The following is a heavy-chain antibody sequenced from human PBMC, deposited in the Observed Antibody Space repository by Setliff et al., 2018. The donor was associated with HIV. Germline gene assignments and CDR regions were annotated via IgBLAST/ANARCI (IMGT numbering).Heavy chain of an antibody. D-gene: IGHD6-13*01. CDR2: FHYSGTT. Sequence: SETLSLTCTVSGGSISSGTYYWGWIRQPPGKGLEWIGSFHYSGTTYYKPSLKSRVTISVDTSKNQFSLKLSSVTAADTAVYYCATTAAAGVRGNAFDIWGQGTMVT. V-gene: IGHV4-39*07. CDR1: GGSISSGTYY. J-gene: IGHJ3*02. CDR3: ATTAAAGVRGNAFDI.